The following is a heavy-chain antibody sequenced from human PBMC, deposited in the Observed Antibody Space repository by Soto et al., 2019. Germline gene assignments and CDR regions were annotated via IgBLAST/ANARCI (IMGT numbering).Heavy chain of an antibody. V-gene: IGHV1-18*01. CDR1: GYTFTSYG. CDR2: ISAYNGNT. D-gene: IGHD3-9*01. Sequence: ASVKVSCKASGYTFTSYGISWVRQAPGQGLEWMGWISAYNGNTNYAQKLQGRVTMTTDTSTSTAYMELRSLRSDDTAVYYCARDPPKTIHWLADYFDYWGQGTLVTVSS. CDR3: ARDPPKTIHWLADYFDY. J-gene: IGHJ4*02.